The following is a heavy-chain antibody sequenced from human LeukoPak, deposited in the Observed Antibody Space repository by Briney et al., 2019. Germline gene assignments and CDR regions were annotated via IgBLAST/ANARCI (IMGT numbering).Heavy chain of an antibody. J-gene: IGHJ4*02. D-gene: IGHD6-19*01. Sequence: ASVKVSCKTSGYTFTGHHIHWVRQAPGHGLEWMGGITHYSGGANSAQKFQGRVTMTRDTSISTAYMELTSLRSDDTAVYYCARDSGSSGWDPTSFFDSWGQGALVTVSS. CDR3: ARDSGSSGWDPTSFFDS. CDR2: ITHYSGGA. CDR1: GYTFTGHH. V-gene: IGHV1-2*02.